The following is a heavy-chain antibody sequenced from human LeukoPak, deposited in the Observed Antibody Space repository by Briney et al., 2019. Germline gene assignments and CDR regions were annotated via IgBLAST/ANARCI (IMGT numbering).Heavy chain of an antibody. CDR1: GFTFSTYW. Sequence: PGGSLRLSCAASGFTFSTYWMSWVRQAPGKGLEWVANINQHGGDKNCLDSVKGRFTISRDNAQNSLYLQMNSLRAEDTAVYYCASVPLRGDAFDIWGQGTMVTVSS. J-gene: IGHJ3*02. V-gene: IGHV3-7*01. CDR3: ASVPLRGDAFDI. CDR2: INQHGGDK. D-gene: IGHD3-16*01.